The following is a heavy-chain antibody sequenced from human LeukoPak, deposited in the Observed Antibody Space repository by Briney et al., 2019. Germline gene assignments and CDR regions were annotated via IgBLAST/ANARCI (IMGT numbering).Heavy chain of an antibody. Sequence: SGGSLRLSCAASGFIFTNYWMSWVRQAPGKGLEWVASIKQDENERNYVDSVKGRFTISRDNVKNSVYLQMSSLRVEDTAVYYCAKGGGYSGYDSVYWGQGTLVTVSS. CDR3: AKGGGYSGYDSVY. D-gene: IGHD5-12*01. CDR2: IKQDENER. J-gene: IGHJ4*02. V-gene: IGHV3-7*01. CDR1: GFIFTNYW.